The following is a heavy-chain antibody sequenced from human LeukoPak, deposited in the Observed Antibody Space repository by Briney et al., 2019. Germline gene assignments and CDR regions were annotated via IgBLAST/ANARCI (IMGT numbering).Heavy chain of an antibody. Sequence: SETLSLTCTVSGGSISSSSYYWGWIRQPPGKGLKCIGSIYYSGSTYYNPSLKSRVTISVDTSKSQFSLKLSSVTTADTAVYYCARHSYGGYDDFDYWGQGTLVTVSS. CDR1: GGSISSSSYY. D-gene: IGHD5-12*01. CDR2: IYYSGST. V-gene: IGHV4-39*01. CDR3: ARHSYGGYDDFDY. J-gene: IGHJ4*02.